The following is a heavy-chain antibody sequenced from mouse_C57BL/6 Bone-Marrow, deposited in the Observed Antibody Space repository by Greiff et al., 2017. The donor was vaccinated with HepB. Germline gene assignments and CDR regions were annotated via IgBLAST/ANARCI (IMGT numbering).Heavy chain of an antibody. D-gene: IGHD1-1*01. V-gene: IGHV1-81*01. CDR1: GYTFTSYG. CDR2: IYPRSGNT. J-gene: IGHJ4*01. CDR3: ARSGRYYGSRKGYDRDC. Sequence: QVQLQQSGAELARPGASVKLSCKASGYTFTSYGISWVKQRTGQGLEWIGEIYPRSGNTYYNEKFKGKATLTADKSSSTAYMELRSLTSEDSAVYFWARSGRYYGSRKGYDRDCGGKGTSDTVPT.